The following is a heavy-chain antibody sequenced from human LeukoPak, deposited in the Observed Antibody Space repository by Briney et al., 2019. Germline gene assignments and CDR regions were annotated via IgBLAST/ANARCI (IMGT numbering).Heavy chain of an antibody. V-gene: IGHV1-18*01. D-gene: IGHD3-22*01. CDR2: ISAYNGNK. J-gene: IGHJ4*02. CDR1: GYTFTNYG. CDR3: ARGVLGVVVNFDY. Sequence: GASVKVSCKASGYTFTNYGISWVRQAPGQGLDWMGWISAYNGNKVYAQELQGRVTMTTDTSTSTAYMELRSLRSDDTAVYYCARGVLGVVVNFDYWGQGTLVTVSS.